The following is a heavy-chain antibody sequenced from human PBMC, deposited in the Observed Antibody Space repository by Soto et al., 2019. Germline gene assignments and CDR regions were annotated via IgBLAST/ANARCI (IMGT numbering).Heavy chain of an antibody. CDR1: GFTFSSYA. D-gene: IGHD6-6*01. CDR3: AKAGVSSSSTAYYFDY. V-gene: IGHV3-23*01. Sequence: PGGSLRLSCAASGFTFSSYAMSWVRQAPGKGLEWVSAISGSGGSTYYADSVKGRFTISRDNSKNTLYLQMNSLRAEDTAVYYCAKAGVSSSSTAYYFDYSGQGTLVTVSS. J-gene: IGHJ4*02. CDR2: ISGSGGST.